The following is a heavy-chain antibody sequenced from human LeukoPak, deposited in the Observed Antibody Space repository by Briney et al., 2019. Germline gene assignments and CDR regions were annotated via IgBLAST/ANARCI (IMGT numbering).Heavy chain of an antibody. Sequence: PSETLSLTCTVSGGSISSSSYYWGWIRQPPGKGLEWIGSIYYSGSTYYNPSLKSRVTISVDTSKNQFSLKLSSVTAADTAVYYCASHWNSGYDSWGQGTLVTVSS. D-gene: IGHD5-12*01. J-gene: IGHJ4*02. CDR1: GGSISSSSYY. V-gene: IGHV4-39*01. CDR2: IYYSGST. CDR3: ASHWNSGYDS.